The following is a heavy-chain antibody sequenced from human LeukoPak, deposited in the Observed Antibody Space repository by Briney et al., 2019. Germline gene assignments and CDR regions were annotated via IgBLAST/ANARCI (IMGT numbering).Heavy chain of an antibody. CDR1: GFTFSRYW. J-gene: IGHJ4*02. Sequence: GGSLRLSCAASGFTFSRYWMHWVRQAPGKGLVWVSRINGDGSTTSYADSVKGGFTISRDNAKNTLYLQMNSLRAEDTAVYYCAKDADVAAAAYYFDYWGQGTLVTVSS. V-gene: IGHV3-74*01. CDR2: INGDGSTT. CDR3: AKDADVAAAAYYFDY. D-gene: IGHD6-13*01.